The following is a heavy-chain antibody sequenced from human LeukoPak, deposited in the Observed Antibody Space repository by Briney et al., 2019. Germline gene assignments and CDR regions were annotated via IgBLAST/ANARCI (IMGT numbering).Heavy chain of an antibody. CDR2: INPNSGAT. D-gene: IGHD3-22*01. Sequence: ASVKVSCKASGYTFTGYFMHWVRQAPGQGLEWMGWINPNSGATNYAQNFQGRVTMTRDTSISTAYMELSRLRSDDTAVYYCARVNNYYDSRGYLYYFGYWGQGTLVTVSS. CDR3: ARVNNYYDSRGYLYYFGY. CDR1: GYTFTGYF. V-gene: IGHV1-2*02. J-gene: IGHJ4*02.